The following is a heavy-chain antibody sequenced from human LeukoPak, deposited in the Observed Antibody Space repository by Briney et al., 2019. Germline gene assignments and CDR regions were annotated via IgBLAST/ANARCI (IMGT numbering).Heavy chain of an antibody. CDR3: AKHRFESGGYHSTD. CDR2: ISGGSGST. Sequence: GGSLRLSCEASGFTFSSYAMSWVRQAPGKGLAWVSTISGGSGSTYCADSVKGRFTISRDNSKNTLYLQMNSLRDEDTAVYYCAKHRFESGGYHSTDWGQGTLVTVSS. J-gene: IGHJ4*02. D-gene: IGHD3-22*01. CDR1: GFTFSSYA. V-gene: IGHV3-23*01.